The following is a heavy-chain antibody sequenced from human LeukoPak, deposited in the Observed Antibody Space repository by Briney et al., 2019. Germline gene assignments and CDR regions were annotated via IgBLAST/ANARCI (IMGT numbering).Heavy chain of an antibody. CDR2: ISSSSSYI. CDR3: ARDVTMIVVVTHAFDI. J-gene: IGHJ3*02. D-gene: IGHD3-22*01. V-gene: IGHV3-21*01. Sequence: PGGSLRLSCAASGFTFSSYSMNWVRQAPGKGLEWVSSISSSSSYIYYADSVKGRFTISRDTAKNSLYLQMNSLRAEDTAVYYCARDVTMIVVVTHAFDIWGQGTMVTVSS. CDR1: GFTFSSYS.